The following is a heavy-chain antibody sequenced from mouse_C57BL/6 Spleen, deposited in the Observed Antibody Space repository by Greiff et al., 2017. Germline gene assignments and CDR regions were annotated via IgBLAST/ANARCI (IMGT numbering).Heavy chain of an antibody. CDR1: GYAFSSSW. CDR2: IYPGDGDT. J-gene: IGHJ1*03. D-gene: IGHD1-1*01. V-gene: IGHV1-82*01. Sequence: QVQLQQSGPELVKPGASVKISCKASGYAFSSSWINWVKQRPGKGLEWIGGIYPGDGDTNYNGKFKGKATLTADKSSSTAYMQLSSLTSEDSAVYFCARAWCYGYGRYYWDLDVWGKGTTVTVSS. CDR3: ARAWCYGYGRYYWDLDV.